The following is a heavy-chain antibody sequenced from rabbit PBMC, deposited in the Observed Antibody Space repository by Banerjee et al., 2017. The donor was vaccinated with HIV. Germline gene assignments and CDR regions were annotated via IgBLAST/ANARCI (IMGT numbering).Heavy chain of an antibody. Sequence: QEQLEESGGDLVKPGASLTLTCKASGFSFSTNHYIFWVRQAPGKGLEWIAYIGTGSGSTSYASWVNGRFTISKTSSTTVTLQMTSLTAADTATYFCAKEEYTGSSSLWGQGTLVTVS. D-gene: IGHD1-1*01. V-gene: IGHV1S45*01. CDR3: AKEEYTGSSSL. CDR1: GFSFSTNHY. CDR2: IGTGSGST. J-gene: IGHJ4*01.